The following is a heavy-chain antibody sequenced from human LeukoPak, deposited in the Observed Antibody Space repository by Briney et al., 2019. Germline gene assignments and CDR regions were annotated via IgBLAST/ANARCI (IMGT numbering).Heavy chain of an antibody. D-gene: IGHD3-3*01. CDR1: GYTFTSYD. CDR3: ARGHTIFGVVIRSFDY. CDR2: MNPNSGNT. Sequence: ASVKVSCKASGYTFTSYDINWVRQATGQGLEWMGWMNPNSGNTGYAQKFQGRVTMTRNTSISTAYMELSSLRSEDTAVYYCARGHTIFGVVIRSFDYWDQGTLVTVSS. J-gene: IGHJ4*02. V-gene: IGHV1-8*01.